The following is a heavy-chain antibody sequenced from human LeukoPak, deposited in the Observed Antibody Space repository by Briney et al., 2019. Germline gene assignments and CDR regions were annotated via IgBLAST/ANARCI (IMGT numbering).Heavy chain of an antibody. J-gene: IGHJ4*02. V-gene: IGHV3-64*01. CDR1: GFTFSNYA. CDR2: INGDST. D-gene: IGHD3-16*01. CDR3: ATDRGARY. Sequence: GGSLRLSCAASGFTFSNYAMHWVRQAPGKGLEYVSAINGDSTYYANSVKGRFTISRDNSKNTLYLQMGSLRAEDTAVYYCATDRGARYWGQGTLVTVSS.